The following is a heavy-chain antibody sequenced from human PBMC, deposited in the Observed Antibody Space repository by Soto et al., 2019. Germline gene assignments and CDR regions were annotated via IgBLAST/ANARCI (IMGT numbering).Heavy chain of an antibody. V-gene: IGHV1-69*06. CDR3: ASTIIHAAVTYNRFDP. CDR1: GGTFSSYA. CDR2: IIPIFGTA. Sequence: ASVKVSCKASGGTFSSYAISWVRQAPGQGLEWMGGIIPIFGTANYAQKFQGRVTITADKSTSTAYMELSSLRSEDTAVYYCASTIIHAAVTYNRFDPWGQGTLVTVSS. D-gene: IGHD6-13*01. J-gene: IGHJ5*02.